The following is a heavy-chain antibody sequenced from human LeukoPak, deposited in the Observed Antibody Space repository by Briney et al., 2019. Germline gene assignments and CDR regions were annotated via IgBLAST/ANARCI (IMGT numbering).Heavy chain of an antibody. V-gene: IGHV1-69*13. D-gene: IGHD6-19*01. Sequence: SVKVSCKASGGTFSSYAISWVRQAPGQGLEWMGGIIPIFGTANYAQEFQGRVTITADESTSTAYMELSSLRSEDTAVYYCARGHSSGWTWDYWGQGTLVTVSS. CDR1: GGTFSSYA. CDR3: ARGHSSGWTWDY. CDR2: IIPIFGTA. J-gene: IGHJ4*02.